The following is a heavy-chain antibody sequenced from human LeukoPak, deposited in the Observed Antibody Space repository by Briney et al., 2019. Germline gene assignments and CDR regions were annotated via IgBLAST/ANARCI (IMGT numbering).Heavy chain of an antibody. Sequence: GASVKVSCKASGGTLRRYAISWVRQAPGQGLEWMGGIIPIFGTANYAQKFQGRVTITADKSTSTAYMELSSLRSEDTAVYYCARGYYGSGSYYRATSYYYYYYMDVWGKGTTVTVSS. V-gene: IGHV1-69*06. CDR2: IIPIFGTA. CDR1: GGTLRRYA. J-gene: IGHJ6*03. CDR3: ARGYYGSGSYYRATSYYYYYYMDV. D-gene: IGHD3-10*01.